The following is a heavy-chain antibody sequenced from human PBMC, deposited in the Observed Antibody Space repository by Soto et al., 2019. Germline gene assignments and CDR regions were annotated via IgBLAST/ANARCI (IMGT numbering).Heavy chain of an antibody. CDR3: EKDREWEPDGGYGMDV. D-gene: IGHD1-26*01. V-gene: IGHV3-23*01. J-gene: IGHJ6*02. CDR1: GFTFSNFA. CDR2: ISASGGSA. Sequence: GGSLRLSCAASGFTFSNFAINWVRQAPGKGLEWVSAISASGGSAYYADSVRGRFTISRDNSKNTLYMQMNSLRAEETAVYYCEKDREWEPDGGYGMDVWGQGTTVTVSS.